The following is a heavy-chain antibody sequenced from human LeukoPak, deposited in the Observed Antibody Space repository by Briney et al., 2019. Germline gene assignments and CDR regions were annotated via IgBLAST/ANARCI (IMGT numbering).Heavy chain of an antibody. V-gene: IGHV3-64*01. CDR1: GFTFSSYS. J-gene: IGHJ4*02. CDR3: ARGAYFDY. CDR2: ISSNGGST. Sequence: GGSLRLSCAASGFTFSSYSMHWVRQAPGEGLEYVSAISSNGGSTYYANSVKGRSTISRDNSKNTLYLQMGSLRAEDMAVYYCARGAYFDYWGQGTLVTVSS.